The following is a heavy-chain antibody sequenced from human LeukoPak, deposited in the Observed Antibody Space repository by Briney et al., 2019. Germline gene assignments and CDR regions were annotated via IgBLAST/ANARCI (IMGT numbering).Heavy chain of an antibody. Sequence: GGSLRLSCAASGFTFSSYSMNWVRQAPGKGLEWISYIGISSGNTKYADSAKGRFTISGDKAKNSVYLQMNSLRVEDTAVYYCARDTKYALDNWGQGTLVTVSS. CDR2: IGISSGNT. D-gene: IGHD2-2*01. CDR3: ARDTKYALDN. CDR1: GFTFSSYS. V-gene: IGHV3-48*01. J-gene: IGHJ4*02.